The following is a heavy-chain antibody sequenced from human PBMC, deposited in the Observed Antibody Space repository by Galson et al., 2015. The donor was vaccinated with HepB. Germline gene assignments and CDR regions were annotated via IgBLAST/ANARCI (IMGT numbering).Heavy chain of an antibody. CDR2: ISAYDGNK. D-gene: IGHD2-15*01. Sequence: SVKVSCKASGYTFSSYSITWVRQAPGQGLEWMGWISAYDGNKKYAQNLQGRLTMTTDTSRTTAYMVLRSLRSDDTAVYYCARGALVAVVGATQNNWFDPWGQGTLVTVSS. V-gene: IGHV1-18*01. CDR1: GYTFSSYS. CDR3: ARGALVAVVGATQNNWFDP. J-gene: IGHJ5*02.